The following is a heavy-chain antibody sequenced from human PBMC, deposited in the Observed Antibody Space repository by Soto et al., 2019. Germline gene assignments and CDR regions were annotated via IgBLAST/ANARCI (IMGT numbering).Heavy chain of an antibody. D-gene: IGHD5-18*01. CDR3: ATDIPRDTAMVELVFDP. V-gene: IGHV1-69*02. J-gene: IGHJ5*02. CDR1: GGTFSSYT. Sequence: QVQLVQSGAEVKKPGSSVKVSCKASGGTFSSYTISWVRQAPGQGLEWMGRIIPILGIANYAQKFQGRVXXXXXXXXXXXXXXXXXXXXXXXXXXYCATDIPRDTAMVELVFDPWGQGTLVTVSS. CDR2: IIPILGIA.